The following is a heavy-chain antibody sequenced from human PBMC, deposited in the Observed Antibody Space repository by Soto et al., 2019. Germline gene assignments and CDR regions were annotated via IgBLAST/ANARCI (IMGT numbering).Heavy chain of an antibody. Sequence: GGSLRLSCAASGFTFSSYGMHWVRQAPGKGLEWVAVIWYDGSNKYYADSVKGRFTISRDNSKNTLYLQMNSLRAEDTAVYYCARDVACGSGCPHRYYGMDVWGQGTTVTVSS. V-gene: IGHV3-33*01. CDR1: GFTFSSYG. D-gene: IGHD3-22*01. J-gene: IGHJ6*02. CDR2: IWYDGSNK. CDR3: ARDVACGSGCPHRYYGMDV.